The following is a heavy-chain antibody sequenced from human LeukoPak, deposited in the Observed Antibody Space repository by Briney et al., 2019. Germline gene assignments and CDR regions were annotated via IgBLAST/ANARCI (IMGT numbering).Heavy chain of an antibody. CDR3: ARVYGDYGDGGH. J-gene: IGHJ4*02. V-gene: IGHV3-53*01. CDR2: IYSDGSA. Sequence: GGCLRLSCAVSGFTVSSSYMSWGRQAPRKGLEWVSVIYSDGSAYYADSVKGRFIISRDNSKNTLYLQMNSLTAEDTDVHFCARVYGDYGDGGHWGQGNLVTVSS. CDR1: GFTVSSSY. D-gene: IGHD4-17*01.